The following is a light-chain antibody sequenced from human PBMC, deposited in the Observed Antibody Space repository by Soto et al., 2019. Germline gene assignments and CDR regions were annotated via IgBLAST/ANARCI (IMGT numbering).Light chain of an antibody. J-gene: IGLJ1*01. CDR3: SSYTSSSTV. CDR2: EVS. V-gene: IGLV2-14*01. CDR1: SSDVGGYNY. Sequence: QSVLTQPASVSGSPGQSITISCTGTSSDVGGYNYVSWYQQHPGKAPKLMIYEVSNRPSGVSNRFSGSKSGNTASLTISGLQAEDEADYYCSSYTSSSTVFGTGTSSPS.